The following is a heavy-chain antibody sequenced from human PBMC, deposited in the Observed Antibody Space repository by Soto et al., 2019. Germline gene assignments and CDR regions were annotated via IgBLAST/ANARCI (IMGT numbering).Heavy chain of an antibody. CDR3: ATTDVVSTVDDGRDAFDI. J-gene: IGHJ3*02. D-gene: IGHD2-15*01. Sequence: PGESLKISCKGSGYRFSNYWIGWVRQRTGKGLEWMGVIYPDDSDTRYSPSFQGQVTISADKPISTAYLQWSSLKASDTALYYCATTDVVSTVDDGRDAFDIWGQGTMVTVSS. V-gene: IGHV5-51*01. CDR2: IYPDDSDT. CDR1: GYRFSNYW.